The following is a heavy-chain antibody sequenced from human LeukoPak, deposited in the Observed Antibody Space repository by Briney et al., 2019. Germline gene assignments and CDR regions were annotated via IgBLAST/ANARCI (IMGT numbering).Heavy chain of an antibody. J-gene: IGHJ4*02. V-gene: IGHV3-15*01. CDR2: IKSKTNGGTT. CDR3: ARGFCSSTSCYQGPFDY. Sequence: GGSLRLSCAASGFTFSNAWMSWVRQAPGKGLEWVGRIKSKTNGGTTDYAAPVKGRFIISRDDSKNTLYLQMNSLRTEDTAVYYCARGFCSSTSCYQGPFDYWGQGTLVTVSS. D-gene: IGHD2-2*01. CDR1: GFTFSNAW.